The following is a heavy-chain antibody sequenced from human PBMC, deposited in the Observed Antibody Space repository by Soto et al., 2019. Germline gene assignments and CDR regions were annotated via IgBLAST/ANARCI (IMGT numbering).Heavy chain of an antibody. CDR1: GYTFTSYA. Sequence: ASVKVSCXASGYTFTSYAMHWVRQAPGQRLEWMGWINAGNGNTKYSQKFQGRVTITRDTSASTAYMELSSLRSEDTAVYYCARDEDGYNYGAFDIWGQGTMVTVSS. CDR2: INAGNGNT. V-gene: IGHV1-3*01. CDR3: ARDEDGYNYGAFDI. J-gene: IGHJ3*02. D-gene: IGHD5-12*01.